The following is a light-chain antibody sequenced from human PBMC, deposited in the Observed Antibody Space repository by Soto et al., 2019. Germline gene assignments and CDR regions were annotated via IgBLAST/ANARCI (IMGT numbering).Light chain of an antibody. CDR1: QSVSSGY. CDR3: QRYGSSYT. V-gene: IGKV3-20*01. J-gene: IGKJ2*01. CDR2: GAS. Sequence: EIVLTQSPGTLSLSTGERATLSCRASQSVSSGYLAWYQQKPGQAPRLLIYGASSRATGIPDRFSGSGSGTDFTLTISRLEPEDFAVYYCQRYGSSYTFGQGTKLEIK.